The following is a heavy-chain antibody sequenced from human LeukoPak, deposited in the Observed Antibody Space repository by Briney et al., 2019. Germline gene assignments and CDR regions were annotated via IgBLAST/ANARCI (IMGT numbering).Heavy chain of an antibody. CDR3: ARGSVAAAGAIDY. CDR2: ISISDSTI. V-gene: IGHV3-11*04. J-gene: IGHJ4*02. Sequence: GGSLRLSCAASGFTFSDYYMSWIRQAPGKGLEWVSYISISDSTIYYADSVKGRFTISRDNAKNSLYLQMNSLRAEDTAVYYCARGSVAAAGAIDYWGQGTLVTVTS. CDR1: GFTFSDYY. D-gene: IGHD6-13*01.